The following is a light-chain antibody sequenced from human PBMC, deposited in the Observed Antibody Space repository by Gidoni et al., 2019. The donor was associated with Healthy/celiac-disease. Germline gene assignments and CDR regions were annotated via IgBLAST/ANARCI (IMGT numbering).Light chain of an antibody. CDR1: QRVSSN. V-gene: IGKV3-15*01. CDR2: GAS. Sequence: IVLTQSPATLSVSPGERVTLSCRASQRVSSNLAWYQQKPGQAPRLLIYGASTSATGIPARFSGSGSGTEFTLIISSLQSEDFAVYSCQQYNNWPPYTFXXXTKLEIK. CDR3: QQYNNWPPYT. J-gene: IGKJ2*01.